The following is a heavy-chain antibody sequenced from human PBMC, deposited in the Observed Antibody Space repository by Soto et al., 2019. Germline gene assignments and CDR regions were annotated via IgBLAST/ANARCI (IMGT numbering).Heavy chain of an antibody. V-gene: IGHV6-1*01. J-gene: IGHJ6*02. CDR1: GDRVSSNSAA. CDR3: ARDLVGGLYYYYYGMDV. Sequence: SQTLSLTCAISGDRVSSNSAAWNWIRQSPSRGLEWLGRTYYRSKWYNDYAVSVKSRITINPDTSKNQFSLQLNSVTPEDTAVYYCARDLVGGLYYYYYGMDVWGQGTTVTVSS. D-gene: IGHD2-21*01. CDR2: TYYRSKWYN.